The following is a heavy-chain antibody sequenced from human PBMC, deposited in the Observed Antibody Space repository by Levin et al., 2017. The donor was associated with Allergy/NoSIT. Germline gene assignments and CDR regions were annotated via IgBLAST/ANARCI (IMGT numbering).Heavy chain of an antibody. Sequence: SETLSLTCAVYGGSFSGYYWSWIRQPPGKGLEWIGEINHSGSTNYNPSLKSRVTISVDTSKNQFSLKLSSVTAADTAVYYCATDSSSWLRRFDYWGQGTLVTVSS. CDR3: ATDSSSWLRRFDY. V-gene: IGHV4-34*01. CDR2: INHSGST. CDR1: GGSFSGYY. J-gene: IGHJ4*02. D-gene: IGHD6-13*01.